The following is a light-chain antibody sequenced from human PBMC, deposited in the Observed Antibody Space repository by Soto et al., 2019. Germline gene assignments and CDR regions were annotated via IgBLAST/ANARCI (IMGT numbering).Light chain of an antibody. CDR2: TVS. Sequence: DIQMTQSPSSLSASVGDRVTITCRASQSVRTYLNWYQQKPGKAPNLLIYTVSNLQSGVSSRFTGSGPRTDFTITISSLQPEDFGTCFCQQSYRTNWTFAKGTKGEIK. J-gene: IGKJ1*01. CDR1: QSVRTY. CDR3: QQSYRTNWT. V-gene: IGKV1-39*01.